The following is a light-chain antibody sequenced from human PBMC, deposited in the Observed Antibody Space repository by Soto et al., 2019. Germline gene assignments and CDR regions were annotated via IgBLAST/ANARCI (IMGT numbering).Light chain of an antibody. CDR2: VAS. V-gene: IGKV1-9*01. CDR1: QGISSH. Sequence: DIQLTQSPSFLSASVGDRVTITCRASQGISSHLAWYQQQPAKAPKLLIYVASTLQSGVPSRFSGSGSGTEFTLTISGLQPEEFASYYCQQLNSYPITIGQGTRLEIK. CDR3: QQLNSYPIT. J-gene: IGKJ5*01.